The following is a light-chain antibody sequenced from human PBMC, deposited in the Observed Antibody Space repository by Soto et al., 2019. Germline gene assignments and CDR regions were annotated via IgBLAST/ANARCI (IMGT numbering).Light chain of an antibody. J-gene: IGKJ1*01. CDR1: QSISSW. V-gene: IGKV1-5*01. CDR3: QQYNSYSRT. Sequence: DTQMTQSPSTLSASVGDRVNITCRASQSISSWLAWYQQKPGKAPKLLIYDASSLESGVPSRFSGSGSGTEFTLTISSXQPDDFATYYCQQYNSYSRTFGQGTKVDIK. CDR2: DAS.